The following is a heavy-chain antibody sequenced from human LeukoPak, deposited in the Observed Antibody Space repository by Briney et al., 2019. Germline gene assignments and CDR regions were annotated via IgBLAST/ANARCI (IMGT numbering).Heavy chain of an antibody. CDR2: ISAYNGNT. CDR1: GYTFTSYG. V-gene: IGHV1-18*01. D-gene: IGHD6-13*01. CDR3: ARDGGRIAAAGFWYYYYMDV. Sequence: ASVKVSCKASGYTFTSYGISWVRQAPGQGLEWMGWISAYNGNTNYAQKLQGRVTMTTDTSTSTAYMELRSLRSDDTAVYYCARDGGRIAAAGFWYYYYMDVWGKGTTVTVSS. J-gene: IGHJ6*03.